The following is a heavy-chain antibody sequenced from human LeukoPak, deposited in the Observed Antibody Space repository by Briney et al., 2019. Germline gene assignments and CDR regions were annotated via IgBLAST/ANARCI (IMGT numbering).Heavy chain of an antibody. V-gene: IGHV1-46*01. CDR1: GYTFTSYY. Sequence: ASVKVSCKASGYTFTSYYMHWVRQAPGQGLEWMGIINPSGGSTSYAQKFQGRVTITRNTSISTAYMELSSLRSEDTAVYYCARGSDSSSWYWSGFYYMDVWGKGTTVTVSS. CDR2: INPSGGST. CDR3: ARGSDSSSWYWSGFYYMDV. D-gene: IGHD6-13*01. J-gene: IGHJ6*03.